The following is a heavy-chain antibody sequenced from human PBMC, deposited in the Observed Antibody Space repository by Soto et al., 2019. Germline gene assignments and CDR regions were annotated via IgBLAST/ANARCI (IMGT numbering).Heavy chain of an antibody. CDR3: ARGRTWFAP. CDR1: GFTVSAFW. Sequence: HPXGSLRLSFAASGFTVSAFWVSWVRQAPGQGLEWVANINQDGSEKFYLDSVMGRFTISRDSAKNSLYLQMNTLSADDTAIYFCARGRTWFAPWGQGTLVTVSS. J-gene: IGHJ5*02. CDR2: INQDGSEK. V-gene: IGHV3-7*01.